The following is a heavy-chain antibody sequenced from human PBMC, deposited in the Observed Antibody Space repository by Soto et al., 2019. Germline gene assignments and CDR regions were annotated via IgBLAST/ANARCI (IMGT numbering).Heavy chain of an antibody. CDR2: ISSDGSST. V-gene: IGHV3-74*01. CDR1: GFTFDDYA. CDR3: GRGAYCSDGICFSHYYYPMDV. D-gene: IGHD2-15*01. Sequence: TGGSLRLSCAASGFTFDDYAMHWVRQAPGKGLEWVSRISSDGSSTNYAGSVEGRFTISRDNAKNTLYLQMKSLRVEDTALYYCGRGAYCSDGICFSHYYYPMDVWGQGTTVTVSS. J-gene: IGHJ6*02.